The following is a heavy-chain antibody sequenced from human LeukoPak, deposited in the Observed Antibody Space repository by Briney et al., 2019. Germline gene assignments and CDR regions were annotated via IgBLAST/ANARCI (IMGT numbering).Heavy chain of an antibody. CDR3: ARAGLGYCSSTSCYAGYYYYYYMDV. Sequence: ASVKVSCKASGYTFTGYYMHWVRRAPGQGLEWMGWINPNSGGTNYAQKFQGRVTMTRDTSISTAYMELSRLRSDDTAVYYCARAGLGYCSSTSCYAGYYYYYYMDVWGKGTTVTVSS. D-gene: IGHD2-2*01. V-gene: IGHV1-2*02. J-gene: IGHJ6*03. CDR1: GYTFTGYY. CDR2: INPNSGGT.